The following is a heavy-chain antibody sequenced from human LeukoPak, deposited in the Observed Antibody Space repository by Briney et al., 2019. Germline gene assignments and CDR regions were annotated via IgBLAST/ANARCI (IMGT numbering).Heavy chain of an antibody. CDR3: ARLRPWRDPLWAYNWFDP. D-gene: IGHD1-26*01. J-gene: IGHJ5*02. CDR1: GDSMNSRDFL. Sequence: SETLSLTCTVSGDSMNSRDFLWGWIRQTPGKGPEWLGSLNSNGNTYYRSSLKSRITMSVDTSKNQFSLKLNSVTAADTSIYYCARLRPWRDPLWAYNWFDPWSQGTLVTVSS. V-gene: IGHV4-39*01. CDR2: LNSNGNT.